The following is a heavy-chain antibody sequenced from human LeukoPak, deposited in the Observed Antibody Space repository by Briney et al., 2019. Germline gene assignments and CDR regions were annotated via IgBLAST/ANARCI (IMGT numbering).Heavy chain of an antibody. J-gene: IGHJ4*02. V-gene: IGHV3-66*01. CDR3: ARDRVLGCLDF. CDR1: GFTVSSNY. CDR2: IYSGGST. Sequence: GGSLRLSCAASGFTVSSNYMSWVRQAPGKGLEWVSVIYSGGSTYYADSVKGRFNISRDNSKNTLYLQMNSLRAEDTAVYYCARDRVLGCLDFWGQGTLVTVSS. D-gene: IGHD3-16*01.